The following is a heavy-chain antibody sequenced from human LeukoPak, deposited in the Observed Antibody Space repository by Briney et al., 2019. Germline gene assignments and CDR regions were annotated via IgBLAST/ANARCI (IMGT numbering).Heavy chain of an antibody. V-gene: IGHV1-69*13. CDR2: IIPIFGTA. J-gene: IGHJ4*02. CDR1: GGTFSSYA. CDR3: ARGYGYSYGHLDY. D-gene: IGHD5-18*01. Sequence: SVKVSCKASGGTFSSYAISWVRQAPGQGLEWMGGIIPIFGTANYAQKFQGRVTITADESTSTAYMELSSLRSDDTAVYYCARGYGYSYGHLDYWGQGTLVTVSS.